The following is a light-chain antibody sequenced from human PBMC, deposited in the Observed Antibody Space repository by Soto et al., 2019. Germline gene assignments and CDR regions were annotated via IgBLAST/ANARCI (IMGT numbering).Light chain of an antibody. J-gene: IGKJ2*01. CDR2: KAS. CDR1: QSVNSW. CDR3: HQYDHYSS. V-gene: IGKV1-5*03. Sequence: DIQMTQSPSTLSAFVGDRVTITCRASQSVNSWLAWYQQKPGKAPKLLISKASSVESGVPSRFSGSGSGTEFTLNMSSLQPDDFETYYGHQYDHYSSFGQGTKLELK.